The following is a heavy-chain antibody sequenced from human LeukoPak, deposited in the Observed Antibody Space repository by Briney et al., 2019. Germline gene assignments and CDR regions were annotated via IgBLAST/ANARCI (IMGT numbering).Heavy chain of an antibody. V-gene: IGHV4-59*01. CDR1: GGSISSYY. J-gene: IGHJ4*02. CDR3: ARESQTGYDFWSGYFQFDY. Sequence: PSETLSLTCTVSGGSISSYYWSWIRQPPGKGLEWIGYIYYSGSTNYNPSLKSRVTISVDTSKNQFSLKLSSVTAVDTAVYYCARESQTGYDFWSGYFQFDYWGQGTLVTVSS. CDR2: IYYSGST. D-gene: IGHD3-3*01.